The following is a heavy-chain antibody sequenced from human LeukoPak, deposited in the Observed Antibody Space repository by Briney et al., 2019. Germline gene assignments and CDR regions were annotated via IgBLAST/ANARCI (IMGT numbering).Heavy chain of an antibody. CDR1: GFTFSSYS. D-gene: IGHD3-3*01. J-gene: IGHJ4*02. CDR3: AKGVAANNFWSGYDY. Sequence: GGSLRLSCAASGFTFSSYSMNWVRQAPGKGLEWVSYIISGSNTIYYSDSVKGRFTVSRDNSKNTLNLQMNGLRAEDTAIYYCAKGVAANNFWSGYDYWGQGALVTVSS. CDR2: IISGSNTI. V-gene: IGHV3-48*01.